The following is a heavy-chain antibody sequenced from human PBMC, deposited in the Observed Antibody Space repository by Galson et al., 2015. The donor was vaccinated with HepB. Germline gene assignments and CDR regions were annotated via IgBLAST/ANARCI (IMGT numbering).Heavy chain of an antibody. Sequence: PRLSCAVSGFTFSNYGMHWVRQAPGKGLEWVSVIWYDGSKKYYADSVKGRFTIARDNSKNTLYLQMNSLRAEDTAVYYCARYWTNAFDIWGQGTMVTVSS. J-gene: IGHJ3*02. CDR2: IWYDGSKK. CDR1: GFTFSNYG. V-gene: IGHV3-33*01. CDR3: ARYWTNAFDI. D-gene: IGHD3/OR15-3a*01.